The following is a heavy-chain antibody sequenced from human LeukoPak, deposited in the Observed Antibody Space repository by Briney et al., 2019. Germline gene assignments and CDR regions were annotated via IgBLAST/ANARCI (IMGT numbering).Heavy chain of an antibody. CDR3: ARLGKGSSSWLDY. J-gene: IGHJ4*02. Sequence: GESLKISCKSSGYSFTIYWIGWVRQMPGKGLEWMGIIYAGDSDARYSPSFQGQVTISADKSISTAYLQWSSLKASDTAMYYCARLGKGSSSWLDYWGQGTLVTVSS. CDR2: IYAGDSDA. CDR1: GYSFTIYW. D-gene: IGHD6-13*01. V-gene: IGHV5-51*01.